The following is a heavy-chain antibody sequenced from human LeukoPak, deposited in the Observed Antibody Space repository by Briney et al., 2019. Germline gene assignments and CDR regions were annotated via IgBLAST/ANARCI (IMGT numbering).Heavy chain of an antibody. CDR2: INPNSGGT. CDR1: GYTFTGYY. D-gene: IGHD3-22*01. V-gene: IGHV1-2*02. CDR3: ARGISMIVETSWFDP. Sequence: ASVKVSCKASGYTFTGYYMHWVRQAPGQGLEWMGWINPNSGGTNYAQKFQGRVTMTRDTSISTAYMELSRLRSDDTAVYYCARGISMIVETSWFDPWGQGTLVTVSS. J-gene: IGHJ5*02.